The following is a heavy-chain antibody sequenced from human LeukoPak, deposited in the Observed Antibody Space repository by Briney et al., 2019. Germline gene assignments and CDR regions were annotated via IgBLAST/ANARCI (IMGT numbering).Heavy chain of an antibody. V-gene: IGHV1-18*01. CDR2: MNTHNGAT. J-gene: IGHJ4*02. CDR3: ARVHHYYDILTGYGEYFCDS. D-gene: IGHD3-9*01. CDR1: GYAFSNYG. Sequence: RASVKVSCKTSGYAFSNYGISWVRQAPGQGLEWMGWMNTHNGATDYAQKFRDRVTMTTDTSTSTGYMELRSLRSDDTAVYYCARVHHYYDILTGYGEYFCDSWGQGTLVTVSS.